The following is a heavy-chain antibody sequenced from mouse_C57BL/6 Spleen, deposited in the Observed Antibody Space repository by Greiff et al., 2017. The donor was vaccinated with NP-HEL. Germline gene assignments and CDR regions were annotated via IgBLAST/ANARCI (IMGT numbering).Heavy chain of an antibody. Sequence: QVQLQQPGAELVMPGASVKLSCKASGYTFTSYWMHWVKQRPGQGLEWIGEIDPSDSYTNYNQKFKGKSTLTVDKSSSTAYMQLSSLTSEDSAVYYCARESLHLYFDYWGQGTTLTVSS. CDR3: ARESLHLYFDY. V-gene: IGHV1-69*01. CDR1: GYTFTSYW. J-gene: IGHJ2*01. CDR2: IDPSDSYT.